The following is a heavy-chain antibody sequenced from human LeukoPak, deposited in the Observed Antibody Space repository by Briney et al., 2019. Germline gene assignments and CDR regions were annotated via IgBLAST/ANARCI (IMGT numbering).Heavy chain of an antibody. CDR3: ARDLGRDYDFWSGFKGGADY. CDR2: ISYDGSNK. D-gene: IGHD3-3*01. J-gene: IGHJ4*02. CDR1: GFTFSSYA. V-gene: IGHV3-30*04. Sequence: GGSLNLSWAASGFTFSSYAMHWVRRAPAKGLEWVAVISYDGSNKYYADSVKGRFTISRDNSKNTLYLQMNSLRAEDTAVYYCARDLGRDYDFWSGFKGGADYWGQGTLVTVSS.